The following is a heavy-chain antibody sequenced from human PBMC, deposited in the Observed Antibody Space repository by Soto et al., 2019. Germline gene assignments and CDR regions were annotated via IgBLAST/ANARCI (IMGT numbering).Heavy chain of an antibody. CDR2: INYSGST. Sequence: QVQLQESGPGLVKPSQTLSLTCTVTGGSINSGSYYWSWIRQHPGKGLEWIGNINYSGSTYYSPSLKSRVLMSVDASQNQFFLKLTSVTAADTAIYYCARDRRMGQYFGSWGQGTLVTVSS. J-gene: IGHJ4*02. CDR1: GGSINSGSYY. CDR3: ARDRRMGQYFGS. D-gene: IGHD2-8*01. V-gene: IGHV4-31*03.